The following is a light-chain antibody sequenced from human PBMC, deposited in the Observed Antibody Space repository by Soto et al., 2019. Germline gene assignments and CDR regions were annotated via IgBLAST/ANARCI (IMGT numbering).Light chain of an antibody. CDR2: EVS. Sequence: QSVLTQPASVSGSPGQSITISCTGTSSDVGGYNYVSWYQQHPGKAPKLMIYEVSNRPSGISNRFSGSKSGNTASLTISGLQAEDEADYHCSSYTSSNTHVFGTGTKVT. J-gene: IGLJ1*01. CDR3: SSYTSSNTHV. V-gene: IGLV2-14*01. CDR1: SSDVGGYNY.